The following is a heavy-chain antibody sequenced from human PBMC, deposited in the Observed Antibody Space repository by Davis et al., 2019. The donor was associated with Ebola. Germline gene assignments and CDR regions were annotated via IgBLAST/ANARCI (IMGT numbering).Heavy chain of an antibody. V-gene: IGHV3-48*02. CDR3: AREGKYRDESRTFDY. CDR2: ISTTSLTI. CDR1: GFNVGSYG. D-gene: IGHD2-2*01. Sequence: GESLKISCAASGFNVGSYGMNWVRQAPGKGLEWVSYISTTSLTIHYTDSVKGRFTISRDNAKNSLFLQMNSLRYEDTAVYYCAREGKYRDESRTFDYWGQGTLVTVSS. J-gene: IGHJ4*02.